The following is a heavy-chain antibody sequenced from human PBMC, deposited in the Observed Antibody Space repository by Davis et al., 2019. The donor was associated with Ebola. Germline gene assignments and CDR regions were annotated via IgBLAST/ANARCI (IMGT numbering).Heavy chain of an antibody. CDR3: ARDGSSSWYEYYFDY. Sequence: MPSETLSLTCAVYGGSFSGYYWSWIRQPPGKGLEWIGEINHSGSTNYNPSLKSRVTISVDTSKNQFSLKLSSVTAADTAVYYCARDGSSSWYEYYFDYWGQGTLVTVSS. V-gene: IGHV4-34*01. D-gene: IGHD6-13*01. CDR2: INHSGST. J-gene: IGHJ4*02. CDR1: GGSFSGYY.